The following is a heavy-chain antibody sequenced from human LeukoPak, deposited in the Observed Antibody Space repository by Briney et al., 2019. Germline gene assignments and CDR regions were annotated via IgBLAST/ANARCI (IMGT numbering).Heavy chain of an antibody. CDR1: GGTFSSYA. CDR2: IIPIFGTA. Sequence: SVKVSCKASGGTFSSYAISWVRQAPGQGLEWMGGIIPIFGTANYAQKFQGRVTITADESTSTAYMELSSLRSEDTAVYYCARVGSGLIAVAGRETDYWGQGTLVTVSS. D-gene: IGHD6-19*01. CDR3: ARVGSGLIAVAGRETDY. J-gene: IGHJ4*02. V-gene: IGHV1-69*13.